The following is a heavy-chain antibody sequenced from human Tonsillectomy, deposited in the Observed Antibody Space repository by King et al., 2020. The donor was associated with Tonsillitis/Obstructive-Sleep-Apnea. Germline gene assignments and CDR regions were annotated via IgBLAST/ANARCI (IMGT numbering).Heavy chain of an antibody. CDR1: GLTFSSYW. Sequence: VQLVESGGGLVQPGGSLRLSCAASGLTFSSYWMHWVRQAPGKGLVWVSRINSDGSSTSYADSVKGRFTISRDNAKNTLFLLMNSLGAEDKAVYYCARQRSRDFTDYYYYMDVWGKGTTVTVSS. D-gene: IGHD5-24*01. CDR2: INSDGSST. J-gene: IGHJ6*03. CDR3: ARQRSRDFTDYYYYMDV. V-gene: IGHV3-74*01.